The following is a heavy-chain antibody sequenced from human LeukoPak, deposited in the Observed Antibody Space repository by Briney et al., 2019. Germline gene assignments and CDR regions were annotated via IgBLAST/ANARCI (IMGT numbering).Heavy chain of an antibody. V-gene: IGHV3-21*01. CDR1: GFTFSSFS. J-gene: IGHJ4*02. CDR3: ARDPYYDILTGLSDY. Sequence: GGSLRLFCAASGFTFSSFSMNWVRQAPGKGLEWVSSISSSSSYIYYADSVKGRFTISRDNAKNYLYLQMNSLRAEDTAVYYCARDPYYDILTGLSDYWGQGTLVTVSS. CDR2: ISSSSSYI. D-gene: IGHD3-9*01.